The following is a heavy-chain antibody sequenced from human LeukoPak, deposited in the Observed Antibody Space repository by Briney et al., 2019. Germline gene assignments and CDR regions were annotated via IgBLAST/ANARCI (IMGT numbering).Heavy chain of an antibody. J-gene: IGHJ6*03. V-gene: IGHV3-30*02. Sequence: PGGSLRLSCAASRLTFSSYGMHWVRQAPGKGLECVEFIRYEGSNKYYADSVKGRFTISRDNAKNRLYLQMHSLRAEDTAVYYCAKDGVAAAAFAGYYYYMDVWGKGTTVTVSS. CDR3: AKDGVAAAAFAGYYYYMDV. CDR1: RLTFSSYG. CDR2: IRYEGSNK. D-gene: IGHD6-13*01.